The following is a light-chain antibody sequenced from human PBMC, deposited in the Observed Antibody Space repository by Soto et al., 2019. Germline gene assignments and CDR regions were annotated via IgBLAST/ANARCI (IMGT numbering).Light chain of an antibody. V-gene: IGKV3-20*01. CDR1: QTITT. Sequence: EIVLTQSPGTLSLSPGERATLCCLGSQTITTLAWYQRKPGQAPRLLIYRVSSRATGVPDRFSGSGSGTDYTLTISRLEPEDFAVYYCQQYGNLPLTFGGGTKVDIK. CDR2: RVS. CDR3: QQYGNLPLT. J-gene: IGKJ4*01.